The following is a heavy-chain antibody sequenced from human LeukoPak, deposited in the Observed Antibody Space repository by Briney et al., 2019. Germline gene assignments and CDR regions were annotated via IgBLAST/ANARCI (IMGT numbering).Heavy chain of an antibody. CDR1: GGSTSSYY. V-gene: IGHV4-59*12. CDR2: TYNSGST. Sequence: SETLSLTCTVSGGSTSSYYWTWIRQPPGKGLEWIGYTYNSGSTNYNPSLKSRVTISVDTSKNQFSLKLSSVTAADTAVYYCARIGYYGSGSYSYYFDYWGQGTLVTVSS. CDR3: ARIGYYGSGSYSYYFDY. J-gene: IGHJ4*02. D-gene: IGHD3-10*01.